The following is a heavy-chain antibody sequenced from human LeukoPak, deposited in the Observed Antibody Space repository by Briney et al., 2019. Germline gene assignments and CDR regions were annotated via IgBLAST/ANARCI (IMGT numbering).Heavy chain of an antibody. CDR2: IYSGAST. V-gene: IGHV3-66*01. CDR3: ARDPDAFDI. CDR1: EFTVSSNY. Sequence: GGSLRLSCAASEFTVSSNYMSWVRQAPGKGLEWVSVIYSGASTYYADSAKGRFTISRDNSKNTLYLQMNSLRAEDTAVYYCARDPDAFDIWGQGTMVTVSS. J-gene: IGHJ3*02.